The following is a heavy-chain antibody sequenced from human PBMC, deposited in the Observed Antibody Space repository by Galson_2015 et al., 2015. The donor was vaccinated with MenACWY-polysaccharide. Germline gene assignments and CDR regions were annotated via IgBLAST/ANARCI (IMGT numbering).Heavy chain of an antibody. J-gene: IGHJ4*02. CDR2: TYYRSKWYK. V-gene: IGHV6-1*01. CDR3: ASQGIALPGVIDY. CDR1: GYSVSSYSAA. D-gene: IGHD2-15*01. Sequence: CAISGYSVSSYSAAWNWIRQSPSIGLEWLGRTYYRSKWYKYYALSVKSRMTINVDTAKNKFSLQLNSVTPEDTAMYYCASQGIALPGVIDYWGQGTLVTVSS.